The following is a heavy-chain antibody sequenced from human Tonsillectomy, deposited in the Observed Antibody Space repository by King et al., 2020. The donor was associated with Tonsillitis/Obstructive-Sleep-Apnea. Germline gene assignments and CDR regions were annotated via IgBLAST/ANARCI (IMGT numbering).Heavy chain of an antibody. Sequence: QLQESGPGLVKPSETLSLTCTVSGGSISSYYWSWIRQPPGKGLECIGYIYSTGSINYNPSLKSRVTISVDTSKNQFSLKLRSVTAADTAIYYCAREGAVMNAFDVWGQGTMVTVSS. CDR2: IYSTGSI. CDR1: GGSISSYY. V-gene: IGHV4-59*01. J-gene: IGHJ3*01. CDR3: AREGAVMNAFDV. D-gene: IGHD2-8*01.